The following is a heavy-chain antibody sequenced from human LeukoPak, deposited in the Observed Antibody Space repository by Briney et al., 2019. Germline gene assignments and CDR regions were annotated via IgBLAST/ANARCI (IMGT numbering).Heavy chain of an antibody. D-gene: IGHD2-2*01. CDR2: IIPIFGTA. J-gene: IGHJ5*02. V-gene: IGHV1-69*06. Sequence: SVKVSCKASGGTFSSYALSWVRQAPGQGLEWMGGIIPIFGTANYAQKFQGRVTITADKSTSTAYMELSSLRSEDTAVYYCARGGVVPAARNWFDPWGQGTLVTVSS. CDR3: ARGGVVPAARNWFDP. CDR1: GGTFSSYA.